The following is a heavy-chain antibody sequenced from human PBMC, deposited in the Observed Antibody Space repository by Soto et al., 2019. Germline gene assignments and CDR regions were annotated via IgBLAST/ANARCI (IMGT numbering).Heavy chain of an antibody. V-gene: IGHV4-59*01. CDR3: ARARDGYNYGFIHY. D-gene: IGHD5-12*01. CDR1: GGSISSYY. J-gene: IGHJ4*02. Sequence: SETLSLTCTVSGGSISSYYWSWIRQPPGKGLEWIGYIYYSGSTNYNPSLKSRVTISVDTSKNQFSLKLSSVTAADTAVYYCARARDGYNYGFIHYSGQATLVSVSS. CDR2: IYYSGST.